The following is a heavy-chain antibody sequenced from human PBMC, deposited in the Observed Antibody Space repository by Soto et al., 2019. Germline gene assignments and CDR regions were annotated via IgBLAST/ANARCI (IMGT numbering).Heavy chain of an antibody. CDR3: ARPRRAARNLIFYYYYGMDV. CDR1: GGTFSSYA. J-gene: IGHJ6*02. D-gene: IGHD6-6*01. CDR2: IIPIFGTA. V-gene: IGHV1-69*13. Sequence: SVKVSCKASGGTFSSYAISWVRQAPGQGLEWMGGIIPIFGTANYAQKFQGRVTITADESTSTAYMELSSPRSEDTAVYYCARPRRAARNLIFYYYYGMDVWGQGTTVTVSS.